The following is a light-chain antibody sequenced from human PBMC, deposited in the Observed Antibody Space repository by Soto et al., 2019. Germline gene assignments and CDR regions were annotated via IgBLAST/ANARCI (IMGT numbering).Light chain of an antibody. CDR1: QSVSSY. V-gene: IGKV3-11*01. CDR3: QQRSDCPPFT. CDR2: DAS. Sequence: EIVLTQSPATLSLSPGERATLSCRASQSVSSYLAWYQQKPGQAPKLLIYDASNRATGIPARFSVSGSGTDFTLTISGLEPEDFAVYYCQQRSDCPPFTFGPGTKVDIK. J-gene: IGKJ3*01.